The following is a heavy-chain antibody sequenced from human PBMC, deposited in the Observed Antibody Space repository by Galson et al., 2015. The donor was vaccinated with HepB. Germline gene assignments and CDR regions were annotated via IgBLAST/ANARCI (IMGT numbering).Heavy chain of an antibody. CDR2: ISGSGGSP. Sequence: SLRLSCAASGFTFSSYAMSWVRQAPAKGLEWVSAISGSGGSPYYADSVKGRFTISRDNSKNTLYLQMNSLRAEDTAVYYCADAAEVWVREAIAAAGPFVSSGHRTLVAV. J-gene: IGHJ5*01. V-gene: IGHV3-23*01. CDR3: ADAAEVWVREAIAAAGPFVS. D-gene: IGHD6-13*01. CDR1: GFTFSSYA.